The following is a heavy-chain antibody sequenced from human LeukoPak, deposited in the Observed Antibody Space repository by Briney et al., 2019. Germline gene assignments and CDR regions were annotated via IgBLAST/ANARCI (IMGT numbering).Heavy chain of an antibody. CDR2: ISSSSSYI. CDR3: ATSGRIKRDAFDI. CDR1: RFTFSSYS. J-gene: IGHJ3*02. Sequence: GGSLRLSCAASRFTFSSYSMNWVRQAPGKGLEWVSSISSSSSYIYYADSVKGRFTISRDNAKNSLYLQMNSLRAEDTAVYYCATSGRIKRDAFDIWGQGTMVTVSS. V-gene: IGHV3-21*01. D-gene: IGHD1-26*01.